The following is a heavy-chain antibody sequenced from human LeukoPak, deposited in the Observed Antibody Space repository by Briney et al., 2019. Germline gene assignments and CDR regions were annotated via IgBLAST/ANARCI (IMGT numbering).Heavy chain of an antibody. D-gene: IGHD1-14*01. Sequence: GGSLRLSCAASGFTVNGNYMSWVRQAPGKGLEWVSIIYSGGSTYYADSVKGRFTISRDNSINTLYLQMNSLKDEDTAFYYCARDRVGTGGALLDLWGQGTLVSVSS. CDR3: ARDRVGTGGALLDL. CDR1: GFTVNGNY. J-gene: IGHJ5*02. CDR2: IYSGGST. V-gene: IGHV3-53*01.